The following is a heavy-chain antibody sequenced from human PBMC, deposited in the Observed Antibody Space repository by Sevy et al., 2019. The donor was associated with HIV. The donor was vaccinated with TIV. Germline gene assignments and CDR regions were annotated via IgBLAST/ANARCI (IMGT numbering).Heavy chain of an antibody. J-gene: IGHJ6*02. CDR3: AKDLDYFDSSAGPSSLIYNYYYGLED. CDR1: GFTFSSFG. V-gene: IGHV3-30*18. Sequence: GGSLRLSCAASGFTFSSFGMHWVRQAPGKGLEWVSFISYDGSNQKYADSVKGRLTVSRDKSKNTLYLQMNSLRAEDTAVYHCAKDLDYFDSSAGPSSLIYNYYYGLEDWGPGTTVTVSS. D-gene: IGHD3-22*01. CDR2: ISYDGSNQ.